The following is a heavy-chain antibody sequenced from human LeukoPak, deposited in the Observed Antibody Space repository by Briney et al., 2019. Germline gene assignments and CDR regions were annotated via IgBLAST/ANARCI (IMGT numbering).Heavy chain of an antibody. D-gene: IGHD3-22*01. Sequence: ASVKVSCKVSGYTLTELSMHWVRQAPGKGLEWMGSFDPEDGETIYVQKFQGRVTMTEDTSTDTAYMELSGLRSEDTAVYYCATLGDSSGYHPLYYFDYWGQGTLVTVSS. CDR2: FDPEDGET. CDR3: ATLGDSSGYHPLYYFDY. J-gene: IGHJ4*02. CDR1: GYTLTELS. V-gene: IGHV1-24*01.